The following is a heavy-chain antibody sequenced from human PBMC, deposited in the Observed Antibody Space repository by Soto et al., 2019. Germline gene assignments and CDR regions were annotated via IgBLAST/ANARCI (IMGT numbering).Heavy chain of an antibody. V-gene: IGHV1-69*06. CDR2: IIPIFVTA. D-gene: IGHD2-2*01. Sequence: SVKVSCKASGGTFSSYAISWVRQAPGQGLEWMGGIIPIFVTANYAQKFQGRVTITADKSTSTAYMELSSLRSEDTAVYYCARLSGPAALMGYYYYGMDVWGQGTTVTVSS. CDR3: ARLSGPAALMGYYYYGMDV. CDR1: GGTFSSYA. J-gene: IGHJ6*02.